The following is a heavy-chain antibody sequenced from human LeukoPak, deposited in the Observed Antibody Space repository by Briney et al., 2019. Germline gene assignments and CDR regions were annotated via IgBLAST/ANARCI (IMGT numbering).Heavy chain of an antibody. CDR3: ARAGSSWYRPFDY. D-gene: IGHD6-13*01. J-gene: IGHJ4*02. CDR1: GGSISSYY. CDR2: IYYSGST. Sequence: SETLSLTCTVSGGSISSYYWSWIRQPPGKGLEWIGYIYYSGSTNYNPSLKSRVTISVDTSKNQFSLKLSSVTAADTAVYYCARAGSSWYRPFDYWGQGTLVTVSS. V-gene: IGHV4-59*01.